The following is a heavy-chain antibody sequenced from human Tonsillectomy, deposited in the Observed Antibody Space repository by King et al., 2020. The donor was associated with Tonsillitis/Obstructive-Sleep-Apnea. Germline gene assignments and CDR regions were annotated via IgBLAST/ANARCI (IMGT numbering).Heavy chain of an antibody. V-gene: IGHV3-23*01. CDR1: GFSFSSYA. CDR2: ISGSGGRT. D-gene: IGHD3-16*01. CDR3: SKDPPRGGVTGGRAFDI. Sequence: VQLLESGGGLVQPGGSLRLSCAASGFSFSSYAMAWVRQAPGKGLEWVSAISGSGGRTFYADSVKGRFTISRDNSKNTRYLQMNSLRAEDTAVYYCSKDPPRGGVTGGRAFDIWGQGTMVTVSS. J-gene: IGHJ3*02.